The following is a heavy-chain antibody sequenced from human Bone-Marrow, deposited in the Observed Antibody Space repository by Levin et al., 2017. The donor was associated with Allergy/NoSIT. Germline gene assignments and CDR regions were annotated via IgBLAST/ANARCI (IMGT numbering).Heavy chain of an antibody. D-gene: IGHD2-8*01. J-gene: IGHJ4*02. V-gene: IGHV3-23*01. Sequence: GESLKISCVASGFPFTSYGMNWVRQSPVKGLEWVAAVASNGGRTYYADSVKGRFTISRDNSKNMVYLQMDSLSPEDAAVYYCPTAHCRNGVCHTYETAFDFWGQGVLVSVS. CDR2: VASNGGRT. CDR1: GFPFTSYG. CDR3: PTAHCRNGVCHTYETAFDF.